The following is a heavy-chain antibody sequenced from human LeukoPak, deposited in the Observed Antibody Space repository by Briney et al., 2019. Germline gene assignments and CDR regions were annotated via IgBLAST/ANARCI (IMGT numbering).Heavy chain of an antibody. J-gene: IGHJ5*02. V-gene: IGHV3-30*03. CDR2: ISYDGSNK. D-gene: IGHD4-23*01. Sequence: GRSLRLSCAASGFTFSSYGMHWVRQAPGKGLEWVAVISYDGSNKYYADSVKGRFTISRDNSKNTLYLQMNSLRAEDTAVYYCARDALVILASGWFDPWGQGTLVTVSS. CDR1: GFTFSSYG. CDR3: ARDALVILASGWFDP.